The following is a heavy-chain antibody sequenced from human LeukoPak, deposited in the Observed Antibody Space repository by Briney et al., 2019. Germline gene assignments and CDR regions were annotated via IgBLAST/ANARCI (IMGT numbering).Heavy chain of an antibody. CDR2: TNHSGST. CDR3: ARGYYYYYMDV. CDR1: GFTFSSYA. V-gene: IGHV4-34*01. Sequence: GSLRLSCAASGFTFSSYAMSWVRQAPGKGLEWIGETNHSGSTNYNPSLKSRVTISVDTSKNQFSLKLSSVTAADTAVYYCARGYYYYYMDVWGKGTTVTVSS. J-gene: IGHJ6*03.